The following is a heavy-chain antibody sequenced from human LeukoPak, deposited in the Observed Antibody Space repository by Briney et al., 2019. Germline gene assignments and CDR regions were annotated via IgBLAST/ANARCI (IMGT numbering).Heavy chain of an antibody. CDR2: ISYDGSNK. V-gene: IGHV3-30*04. Sequence: PGGSLRLSCAASGFTFSSYAMHWVRQAPGKGLEWVAVISYDGSNKYYADSVKGRFTISRDNSKSTLYLQMSSLRAEDTAVYYCSRPGIAVAVNFYFDYWGQGTLGNGSS. CDR1: GFTFSSYA. CDR3: SRPGIAVAVNFYFDY. D-gene: IGHD6-19*01. J-gene: IGHJ4*02.